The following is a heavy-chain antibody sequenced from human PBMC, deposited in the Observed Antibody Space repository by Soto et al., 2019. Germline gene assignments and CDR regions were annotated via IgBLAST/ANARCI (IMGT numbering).Heavy chain of an antibody. CDR1: GFTFSSYA. D-gene: IGHD5-12*01. V-gene: IGHV3-30-3*01. CDR2: ISYDGSNK. J-gene: IGHJ4*02. Sequence: QVQLVESGGGVVQPGRSLRLSCAASGFTFSSYAMHWVRQAPARGRGWVAVISYDGSNKYYADSVKGRFTISRDNSKNTLYLQMNSLRAEDTAVYYCARVAVEMATIHVFDYWGQGTLVTVSS. CDR3: ARVAVEMATIHVFDY.